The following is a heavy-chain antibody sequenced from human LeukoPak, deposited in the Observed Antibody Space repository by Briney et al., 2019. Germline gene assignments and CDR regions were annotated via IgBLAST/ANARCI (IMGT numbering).Heavy chain of an antibody. J-gene: IGHJ4*02. CDR2: IRYDGSNR. D-gene: IGHD6-13*01. Sequence: GGSLRLSCAASGFTFSSYGMHWVRQAPGKGLEGVAFIRYDGSNRYYVDSVKGRFTISRDNSKNTLYLQMNSLRAEDTAVYYCAKDRPTIAAAGTAIDYWGQGTLVTVSS. CDR3: AKDRPTIAAAGTAIDY. CDR1: GFTFSSYG. V-gene: IGHV3-30*02.